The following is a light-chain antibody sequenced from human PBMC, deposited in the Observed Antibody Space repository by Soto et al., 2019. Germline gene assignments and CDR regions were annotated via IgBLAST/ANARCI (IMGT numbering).Light chain of an antibody. V-gene: IGKV1-9*01. CDR3: QQLKTYPYT. Sequence: DIQLTQSPSFLSASVGDRVIITCRASQGITTYLAWYQQRPGKAPKLLIYAASTLEGGVPSRFSGSGSGTESTLTIIGLQPEDFATYYCQQLKTYPYTFGQGTKLEIK. J-gene: IGKJ2*01. CDR1: QGITTY. CDR2: AAS.